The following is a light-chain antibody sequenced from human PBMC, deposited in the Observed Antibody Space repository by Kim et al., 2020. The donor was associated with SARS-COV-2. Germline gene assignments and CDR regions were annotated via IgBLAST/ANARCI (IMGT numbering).Light chain of an antibody. CDR2: DVS. V-gene: IGLV2-14*03. J-gene: IGLJ1*01. CDR3: TSYTTSGTLV. CDR1: NSDVGAYTY. Sequence: GQSITISCPGTNSDVGAYTYVSWYQQHPGKAPKLMIYDVSRRPSGVSNRFSGSTSGNTASLTISGLQAEDEADYYCTSYTTSGTLVFGTGTKVTVL.